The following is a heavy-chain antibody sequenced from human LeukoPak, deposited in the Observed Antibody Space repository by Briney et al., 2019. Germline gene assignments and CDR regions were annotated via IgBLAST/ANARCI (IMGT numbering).Heavy chain of an antibody. J-gene: IGHJ5*02. V-gene: IGHV3-23*01. CDR3: AKHPHIVVVVAASGGDWFDP. CDR1: GFTFNNYA. Sequence: PGGSLILSCSASGFTFNNYAMSWVRQDPGKGLELVSAISGSGDNTYYADSVKGRFTISRDNSKNTLYLQMNSLRAEDTAIYYCAKHPHIVVVVAASGGDWFDPWGQGTLVTVSS. CDR2: ISGSGDNT. D-gene: IGHD2-15*01.